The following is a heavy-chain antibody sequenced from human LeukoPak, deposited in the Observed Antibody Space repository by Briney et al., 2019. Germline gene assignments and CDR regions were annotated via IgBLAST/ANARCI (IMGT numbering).Heavy chain of an antibody. CDR1: GFTSSNYA. D-gene: IGHD5-12*01. CDR2: ISGSGGST. Sequence: GGSLSLSCAASGFTSSNYAMSWVRQAPGKGLEWVSSISGSGGSTYYADSVKGRFTISRDNSKNTLHLQMNSLRAEDTAIYYCATPIVTSRAFDIWGQGTMVTVSS. V-gene: IGHV3-23*01. CDR3: ATPIVTSRAFDI. J-gene: IGHJ3*02.